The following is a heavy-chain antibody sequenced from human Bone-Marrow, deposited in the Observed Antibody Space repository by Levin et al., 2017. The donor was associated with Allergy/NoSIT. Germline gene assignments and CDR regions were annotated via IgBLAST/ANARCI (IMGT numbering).Heavy chain of an antibody. D-gene: IGHD2-15*01. CDR3: APLGYCSGDDCYSGRY. CDR1: GGYITSNNW. CDR2: IFHSGTT. Sequence: SETLSLTCSVSGGYITSNNWWSWVRQPPGKGLEWIGEIFHSGTTSYNPSLKSRVTISIDKSKNQFSLKLTSATAADTAMYYCAPLGYCSGDDCYSGRYWGQGTLVTVSS. J-gene: IGHJ4*02. V-gene: IGHV4-4*02.